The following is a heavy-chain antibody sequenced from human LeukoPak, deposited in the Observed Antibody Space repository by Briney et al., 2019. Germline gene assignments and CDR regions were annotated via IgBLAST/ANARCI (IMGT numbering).Heavy chain of an antibody. J-gene: IGHJ4*02. CDR2: IKKDGSET. Sequence: GGSLRLSCAASGFTFSTSWMSWVRQVPGKGLEWVANIKKDGSETYYVDSVKGRFTISRDNAKNSLYLQMNSLRAEDTAMYYCARGRYSGTTYYFDYWGQGTLVTVPS. V-gene: IGHV3-7*03. CDR3: ARGRYSGTTYYFDY. CDR1: GFTFSTSW. D-gene: IGHD5-12*01.